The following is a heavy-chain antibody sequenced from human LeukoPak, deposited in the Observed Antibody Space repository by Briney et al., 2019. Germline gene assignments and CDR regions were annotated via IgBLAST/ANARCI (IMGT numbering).Heavy chain of an antibody. V-gene: IGHV3-23*01. J-gene: IGHJ4*02. CDR1: GFTFSSYE. CDR2: ISGSGGST. CDR3: AKLSPQQWLVLGDYFDY. D-gene: IGHD6-19*01. Sequence: PGGSLRLSCAASGFTFSSYEMNWVRQAPGKGLEWVSAISGSGGSTYYADSVKGRFTISRDNSKNTLYLQMNSLRAEDTAVYYCAKLSPQQWLVLGDYFDYWGQGTLVTVSS.